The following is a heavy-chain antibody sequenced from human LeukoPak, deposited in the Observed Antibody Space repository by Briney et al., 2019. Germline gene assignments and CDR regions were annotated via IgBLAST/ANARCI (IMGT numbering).Heavy chain of an antibody. CDR3: VRGTSAWKGVDY. Sequence: PGGSLRLSCAASGFTFSSYWMHWVRQAPGKGLVWVSRINGDGGSTTYADSVKGRFTISRDNAKNTLYLQMKSLRTEDTAVYYCVRGTSAWKGVDYWGQGTPVTVSS. J-gene: IGHJ4*02. CDR1: GFTFSSYW. V-gene: IGHV3-74*01. D-gene: IGHD6-19*01. CDR2: INGDGGST.